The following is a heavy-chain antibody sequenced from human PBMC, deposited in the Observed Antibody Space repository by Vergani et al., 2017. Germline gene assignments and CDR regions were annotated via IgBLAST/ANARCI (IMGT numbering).Heavy chain of an antibody. CDR2: IYTSGST. CDR1: GGSISSGSYY. V-gene: IGHV4-61*02. CDR3: AREGLSSGWYYAFDI. D-gene: IGHD6-19*01. Sequence: QVQLQESGPGLVKPSQTLSLTCTVSGGSISSGSYYWSWIRQPAGKGLEWIERIYTSGSTNYNPSLKSRVTISVDTSKNQFSLKLSSVTAADTAVYYCAREGLSSGWYYAFDIWGQGTMVTVSS. J-gene: IGHJ3*02.